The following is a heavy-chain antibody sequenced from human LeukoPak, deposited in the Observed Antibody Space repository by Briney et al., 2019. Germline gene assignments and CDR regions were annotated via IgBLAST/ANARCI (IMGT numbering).Heavy chain of an antibody. D-gene: IGHD6-19*01. CDR1: GDSVSSNSAA. V-gene: IGHV6-1*01. CDR2: TYYRSKWYN. Sequence: SQTLSLTCAISGDSVSSNSAAWNWIRQSPSRGLEWLGRTYYRSKWYNDYAVSVKSRITINPDTSKNQFSLQLNSVTPEDTAVYYCARDLWGYSSGWSPQSLGGWFDPWGQGTLVTVSS. J-gene: IGHJ5*02. CDR3: ARDLWGYSSGWSPQSLGGWFDP.